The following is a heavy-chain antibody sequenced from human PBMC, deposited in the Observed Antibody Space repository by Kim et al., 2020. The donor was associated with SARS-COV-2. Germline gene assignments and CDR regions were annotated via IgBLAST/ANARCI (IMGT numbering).Heavy chain of an antibody. V-gene: IGHV3-15*01. CDR3: STEQGSTSRYYYGMEA. CDR1: GFTFTNAW. D-gene: IGHD2-2*01. CDR2: IKTKAEGGTL. Sequence: LSLTCAASGFTFTNAWMTWVRQAPGKGLEWVGRIKTKAEGGTLDYGAAVKGRFTISRDDSKDTLYLQMNSLETEDTGVYYCSTEQGSTSRYYYGMEAWGQGTTVTVSS. J-gene: IGHJ6*02.